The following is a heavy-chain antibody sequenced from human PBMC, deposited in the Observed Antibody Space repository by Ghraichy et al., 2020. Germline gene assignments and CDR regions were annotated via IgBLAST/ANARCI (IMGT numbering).Heavy chain of an antibody. CDR2: INHSGST. J-gene: IGHJ4*02. V-gene: IGHV4-34*01. Sequence: SETLSLTCGVYGGSFSGFWSWIRQPPGKGLEWIGEINHSGSTNYNPAVKSRITISADTSKNQFSLKLTSVTAADTAVYYCAREDCTNAWCPFDSWGPGTLVTVSS. CDR3: AREDCTNAWCPFDS. D-gene: IGHD2-8*01. CDR1: GGSFSGF.